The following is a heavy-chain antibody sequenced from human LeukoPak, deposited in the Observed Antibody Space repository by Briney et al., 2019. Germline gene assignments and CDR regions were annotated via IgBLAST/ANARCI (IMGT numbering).Heavy chain of an antibody. CDR3: ARDGISSGSYAYYSDY. J-gene: IGHJ4*02. CDR1: GFTFSSYA. Sequence: GRSLRLSCAASGFTFSSYAMHWVRQAPGKGLEWVAVISYDGSNKYYADSVKGRFTISRDNSKNTLYLQMNSLRAEDTAVYYCARDGISSGSYAYYSDYWGQGTLVTVSS. D-gene: IGHD1-26*01. V-gene: IGHV3-30-3*01. CDR2: ISYDGSNK.